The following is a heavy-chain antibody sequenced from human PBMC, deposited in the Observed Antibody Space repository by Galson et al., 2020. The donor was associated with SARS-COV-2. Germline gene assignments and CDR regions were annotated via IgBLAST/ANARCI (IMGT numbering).Heavy chain of an antibody. V-gene: IGHV6-1*01. Sequence: SQTLSLTCAISGDSISSNSAAWHWIRQSPSRGLEWLGRTYYRSHWYYDYAVSVAGRMTISPGTSKNQFSLQLNSVTPEDTAVYYCARSSTATAAAFDYWGHGTVVTVSS. CDR2: TYYRSHWYY. D-gene: IGHD2-2*01. J-gene: IGHJ4*03. CDR1: GDSISSNSAA. CDR3: ARSSTATAAAFDY.